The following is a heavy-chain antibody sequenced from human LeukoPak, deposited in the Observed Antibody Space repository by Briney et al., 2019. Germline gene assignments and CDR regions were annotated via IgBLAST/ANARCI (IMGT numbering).Heavy chain of an antibody. Sequence: SETLSLTCAVYGGSFSGYYWSWIRQPPGKGLEWIGEINHSGSTNYNPSLKSRVTISVDTSKNQFSLKLSSVTAADTAVYYCGSYNGGANDAFDIWGQGTMVTVSS. CDR3: GSYNGGANDAFDI. V-gene: IGHV4-34*01. J-gene: IGHJ3*02. D-gene: IGHD3-16*01. CDR1: GGSFSGYY. CDR2: INHSGST.